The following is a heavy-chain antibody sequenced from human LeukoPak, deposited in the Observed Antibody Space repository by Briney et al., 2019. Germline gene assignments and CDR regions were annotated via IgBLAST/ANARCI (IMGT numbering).Heavy chain of an antibody. CDR2: IYYNGST. D-gene: IGHD6-13*01. Sequence: SETLSLTCTVSGGSISSYYWSWIRQPPGKGLEWLGYIYYNGSTNYNPSLKSRVTISVDTSKNQFSLKLSSVTAADTAVYYCARDSSSWTPGWFDPWGQGTLVTVSS. CDR3: ARDSSSWTPGWFDP. CDR1: GGSISSYY. V-gene: IGHV4-59*01. J-gene: IGHJ5*02.